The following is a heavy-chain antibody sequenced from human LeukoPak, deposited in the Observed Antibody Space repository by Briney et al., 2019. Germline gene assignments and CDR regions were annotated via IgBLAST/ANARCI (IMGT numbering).Heavy chain of an antibody. CDR2: ISTSGGTK. V-gene: IGHV3-48*01. CDR1: GFTFSSFE. J-gene: IGHJ5*02. CDR3: AKDQRSYYASGSHYRGGNWFDP. Sequence: GGSLRLSCTASGFTFSSFEMNWVRQAPGRGLEWLSHISTSGGTKYYADSVKGRFSISRDNSKNTLYVQMNSLRAEDTAVYYCAKDQRSYYASGSHYRGGNWFDPWGQGTLVTVSS. D-gene: IGHD3-10*01.